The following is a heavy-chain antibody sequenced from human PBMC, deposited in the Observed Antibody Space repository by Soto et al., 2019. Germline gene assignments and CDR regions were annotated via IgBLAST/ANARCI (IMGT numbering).Heavy chain of an antibody. CDR3: TRRGTERWDSGIGY. V-gene: IGHV3-73*02. D-gene: IGHD1-26*01. Sequence: EVQLVESGGGLVQSGGSLKVSCAASGFTFSGSSMHWVRQASGKGLEWVGRIRSKVNSYATAYAASVEGRFIISRDDSKNTTYLQMNSLKTEDTAVYYCTRRGTERWDSGIGYWGQGTLVTVSS. CDR1: GFTFSGSS. J-gene: IGHJ4*02. CDR2: IRSKVNSYAT.